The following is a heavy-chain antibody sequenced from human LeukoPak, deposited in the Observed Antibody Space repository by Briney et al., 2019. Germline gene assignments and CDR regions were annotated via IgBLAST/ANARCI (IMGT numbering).Heavy chain of an antibody. Sequence: ASVKVSCKASGYTFTGYYMHWVRQAPGQGLEWMGWINPNSGGTNYAQKFQGRVTMTRDTSISTAYMELSRLRSDDTAVYYCARGYSGYDSPEDYWGQGTLVTVSS. V-gene: IGHV1-2*02. D-gene: IGHD5-12*01. J-gene: IGHJ4*02. CDR2: INPNSGGT. CDR1: GYTFTGYY. CDR3: ARGYSGYDSPEDY.